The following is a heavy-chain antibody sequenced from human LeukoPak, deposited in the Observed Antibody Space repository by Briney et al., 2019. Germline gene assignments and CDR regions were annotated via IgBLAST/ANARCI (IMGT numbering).Heavy chain of an antibody. J-gene: IGHJ4*02. V-gene: IGHV4-34*01. CDR3: APIFGDYSDFDS. CDR1: GGSFSNYY. D-gene: IGHD4-17*01. CDR2: ITHHGST. Sequence: KPSETLSLTCAVYGGSFSNYYLSWVRQPPGKGLEWIGEITHHGSTHYNPSLKSRVTISVDTSKNQFSLKLSSVAAADTAVYYCAPIFGDYSDFDSWGQGTLVTGSS.